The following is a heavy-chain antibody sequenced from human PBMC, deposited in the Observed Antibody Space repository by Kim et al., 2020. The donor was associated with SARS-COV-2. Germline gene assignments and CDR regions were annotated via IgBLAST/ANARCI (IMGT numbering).Heavy chain of an antibody. V-gene: IGHV3-7*01. Sequence: GGSLRLSCAASGFTFSSYWMSWVRQAPGKGLEWVANIKQDGSEKYYVDSVKGRFTISRDNAKNSLYLQMNSLRAEDTAVYYCARDLLVGWYAHPLYFDYWGQGTLVTVSS. CDR3: ARDLLVGWYAHPLYFDY. CDR1: GFTFSSYW. CDR2: IKQDGSEK. D-gene: IGHD6-19*01. J-gene: IGHJ4*02.